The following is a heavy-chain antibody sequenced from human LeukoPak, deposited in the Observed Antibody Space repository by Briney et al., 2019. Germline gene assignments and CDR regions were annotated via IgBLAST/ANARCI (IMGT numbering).Heavy chain of an antibody. D-gene: IGHD2-15*01. V-gene: IGHV3-23*01. CDR2: ISASGGSA. CDR1: GFTFSSYA. CDR3: AKRYCSGSSCTLFDY. J-gene: IGHJ4*02. Sequence: PGGSLRLSCAASGFTFSSYAMTWVRQAPGKGLEWVSLISASGGSAYYTDSVKGRFTISRDNSENTLYLQMNSLTAEDTAVYYCAKRYCSGSSCTLFDYWGQGTLVTVSP.